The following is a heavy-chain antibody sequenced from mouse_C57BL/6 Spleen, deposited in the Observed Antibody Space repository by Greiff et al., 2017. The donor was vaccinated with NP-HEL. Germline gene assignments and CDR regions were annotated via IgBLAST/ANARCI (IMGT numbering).Heavy chain of an antibody. CDR3: ARDTTVVATSYFDY. J-gene: IGHJ2*01. V-gene: IGHV1-82*01. D-gene: IGHD1-1*01. CDR1: GYAFSSSW. CDR2: IYPGDGDP. Sequence: QVQLQQSGPELVKPGASVKISCKASGYAFSSSWMNWVKQRPGKGLEWIGRIYPGDGDPNYNGKFKGKATLTADKSSSTAYMQLSSLTSEDSAVYFCARDTTVVATSYFDYWGQGTTLTVSS.